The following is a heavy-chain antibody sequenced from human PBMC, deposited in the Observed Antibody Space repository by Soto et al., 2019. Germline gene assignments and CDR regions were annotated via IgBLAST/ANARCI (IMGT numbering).Heavy chain of an antibody. Sequence: GGSLRLSCAASGFTFSSYSMNWVRQAPGKVLEWVSYISSSSSTIYYADSVKGRFTISRDNSKNTQYLQMSSLRADDTAVYFCVKGEYYYDSSGYYPFDYWGQGTLVTVSS. CDR2: ISSSSSTI. CDR3: VKGEYYYDSSGYYPFDY. CDR1: GFTFSSYS. J-gene: IGHJ4*02. V-gene: IGHV3-48*01. D-gene: IGHD3-22*01.